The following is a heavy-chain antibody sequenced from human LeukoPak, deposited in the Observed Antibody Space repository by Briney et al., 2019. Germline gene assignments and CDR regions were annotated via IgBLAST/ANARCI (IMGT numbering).Heavy chain of an antibody. CDR1: GFTFSSYA. CDR2: ISCSGSYI. Sequence: GGSLRLSCAASGFTFSSYAMSWVRQATGKGLEWVSSISCSGSYIFYADSVKRRFTISRDNAKNSLYLQMNSLRAEDTAVYHCARAHSGYCSSTTCYSNWFDPWGQGTLVTVSS. V-gene: IGHV3-21*01. D-gene: IGHD2-2*03. J-gene: IGHJ5*02. CDR3: ARAHSGYCSSTTCYSNWFDP.